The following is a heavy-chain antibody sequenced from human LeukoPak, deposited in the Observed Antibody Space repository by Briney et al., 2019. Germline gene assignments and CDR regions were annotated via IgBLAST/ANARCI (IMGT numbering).Heavy chain of an antibody. CDR2: INPSGGST. CDR1: GYTFTSYY. CDR3: ARSYYYDSSGYVYYFDY. Sequence: ASVKVSCKASGYTFTSYYMHWVRQAPGQGLEWMGIINPSGGSTSYAQKFQGRVTMIRDTSMTTVYMELSSLRYEDTAVYYCARSYYYDSSGYVYYFDYWGQGTLVTVSS. V-gene: IGHV1-46*01. D-gene: IGHD3-22*01. J-gene: IGHJ4*02.